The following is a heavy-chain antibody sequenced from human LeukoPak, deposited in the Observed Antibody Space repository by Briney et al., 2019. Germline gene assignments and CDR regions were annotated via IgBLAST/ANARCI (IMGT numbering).Heavy chain of an antibody. CDR1: GYTFTSYD. CDR2: MNPNSGNT. Sequence: GASVKVSCKASGYTFTSYDINWVRQATGQGLEWMGWMNPNSGNTGYAQKFQGRVTMTRNTSISTAYMELSSLRSEDTAVYYCAILHYYGSGSHSYYYYYGMDVWGQGTTVTVSS. J-gene: IGHJ6*02. CDR3: AILHYYGSGSHSYYYYYGMDV. D-gene: IGHD3-10*01. V-gene: IGHV1-8*01.